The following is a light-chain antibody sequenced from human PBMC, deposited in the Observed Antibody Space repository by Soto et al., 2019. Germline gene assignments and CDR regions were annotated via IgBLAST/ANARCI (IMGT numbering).Light chain of an antibody. CDR3: MQSISRLT. V-gene: IGKV2D-29*01. J-gene: IGKJ4*01. CDR2: GAS. Sequence: IVLTQTPLSLSVAPGQPASISCKSAQSLLYSDGKTYLYWYLQKPGQPPQPLIYGASNRFSGVPDRFSGSGSGTDFTLTLSRVEAEDVGVYFCMQSISRLTFGGGNKVDIK. CDR1: QSLLYSDGKTY.